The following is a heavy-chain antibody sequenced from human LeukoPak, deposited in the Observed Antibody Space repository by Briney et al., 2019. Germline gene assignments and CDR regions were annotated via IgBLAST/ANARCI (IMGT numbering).Heavy chain of an antibody. V-gene: IGHV3-53*01. Sequence: GGSLRLSCAASGFTVSSNYMSWVRQGPGKGLGCVSVISNDGDTYYADSVKGRFTISRDTSKNTVSLQMNSLRAEDTAVYYCAGDKTTGGWYEFDYWDQGTLVTVSS. CDR1: GFTVSSNY. CDR3: AGDKTTGGWYEFDY. J-gene: IGHJ4*02. D-gene: IGHD6-19*01. CDR2: ISNDGDT.